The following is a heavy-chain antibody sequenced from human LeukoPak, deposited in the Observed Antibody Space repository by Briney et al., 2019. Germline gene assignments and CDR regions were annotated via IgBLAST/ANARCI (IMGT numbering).Heavy chain of an antibody. CDR2: INQDGSEK. CDR1: GFTFSSYW. V-gene: IGHV3-7*01. J-gene: IGHJ4*02. CDR3: ARDRALYDSRRGYYYTEDDY. D-gene: IGHD3-22*01. Sequence: GGSLRLSCAASGFTFSSYWMSWVRQAPGKGLEWVANINQDGSEKYYVDSVKGRFTISRDNAKSSLYLQMNSLRADATAVYYCARDRALYDSRRGYYYTEDDYWGQGTLVTVSS.